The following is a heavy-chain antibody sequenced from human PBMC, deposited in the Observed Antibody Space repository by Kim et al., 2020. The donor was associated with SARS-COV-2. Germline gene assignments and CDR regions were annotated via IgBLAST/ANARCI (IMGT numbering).Heavy chain of an antibody. D-gene: IGHD6-13*01. J-gene: IGHJ6*02. V-gene: IGHV4-59*01. CDR3: ARVDKFSSSSWYVYGMDV. CDR1: GGSISSYY. CDR2: IFYSGST. Sequence: SETLSLTCTVSGGSISSYYWSWIRQPPGQGLEWVGYIFYSGSTNYNPSLKSRITMSVDTSKNQFSLKLNSVTAADTAVYYCARVDKFSSSSWYVYGMDVWPRDHGHRLL.